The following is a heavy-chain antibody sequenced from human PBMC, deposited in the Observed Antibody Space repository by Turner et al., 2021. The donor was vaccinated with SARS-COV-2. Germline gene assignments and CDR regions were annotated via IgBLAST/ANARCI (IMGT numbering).Heavy chain of an antibody. J-gene: IGHJ5*02. CDR3: ARGTYYYDSSVYSGTNWFDP. V-gene: IGHV3-21*01. CDR2: ISSSSSYI. CDR1: GFTFSSYT. D-gene: IGHD3-22*01. Sequence: EVQLVESGGGLVKPGGSLRLSCAASGFTFSSYTMYWVRQAPGKGLEWVSSISSSSSYIYYADSVKGRLTISRDNAKNSLYLQMNSLRAEDTAVYYCARGTYYYDSSVYSGTNWFDPWGQGTLVTVSS.